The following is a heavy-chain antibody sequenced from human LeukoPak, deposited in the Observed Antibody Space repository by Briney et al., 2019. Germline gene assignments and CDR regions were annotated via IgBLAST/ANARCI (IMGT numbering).Heavy chain of an antibody. CDR1: GYTFTSYD. CDR2: MNPNSGNT. J-gene: IGHJ5*02. CDR3: ARMSYCSSTSCYGLDP. Sequence: ASVKVSCKASGYTFTSYDINWVRQATGQGLEWMGWMNPNSGNTGYAQKFQGRVTITRNTSISTAYMELSSLRSEDTAVYYCARMSYCSSTSCYGLDPWGQGTLVTVSS. D-gene: IGHD2-2*01. V-gene: IGHV1-8*03.